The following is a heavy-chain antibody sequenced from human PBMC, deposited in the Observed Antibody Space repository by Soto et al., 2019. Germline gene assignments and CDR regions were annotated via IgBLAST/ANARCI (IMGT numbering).Heavy chain of an antibody. V-gene: IGHV4-4*02. Sequence: QVQLQESGPGLVKPSGTLSLTCTVSGGSMSSSNWWNWVRQPPGKGLEWIGEAHHSGRTNYNPSLXRXAXIXXDKSKNHFSLKLSSVTAADTAVYYCARSEATVLDNWGQGTLVTVSS. CDR2: AHHSGRT. J-gene: IGHJ4*02. D-gene: IGHD4-17*01. CDR1: GGSMSSSNW. CDR3: ARSEATVLDN.